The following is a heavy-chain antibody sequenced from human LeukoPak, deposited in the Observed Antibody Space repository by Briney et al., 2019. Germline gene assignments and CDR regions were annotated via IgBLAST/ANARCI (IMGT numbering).Heavy chain of an antibody. Sequence: ASVKVSCKASGYTFTGYYMHWVRQAPGQGLEWMGWINPNSGGTNYAQKFQGRVTMTRDTSISTAYMELSRLRSDDTAVYYCARLFDFWSGYYVLGWLDPWGQGTLVTVSS. CDR3: ARLFDFWSGYYVLGWLDP. D-gene: IGHD3-3*01. CDR1: GYTFTGYY. J-gene: IGHJ5*02. CDR2: INPNSGGT. V-gene: IGHV1-2*02.